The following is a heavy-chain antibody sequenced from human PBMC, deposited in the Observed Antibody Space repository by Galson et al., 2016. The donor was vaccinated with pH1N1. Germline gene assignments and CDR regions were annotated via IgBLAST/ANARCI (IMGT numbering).Heavy chain of an antibody. CDR3: ARGVAAAGSYYFDH. Sequence: TLSLTCTVSGGSISSGDYYWSWIRQPPGKGLEWIGYIFYSESTYYNPSLKSRVTISVDTSKNQFSLKLTSVTAADTAVYYCARGVAAAGSYYFDHWGRGILVIVSS. D-gene: IGHD6-13*01. CDR1: GGSISSGDYY. CDR2: IFYSEST. V-gene: IGHV4-30-4*08. J-gene: IGHJ4*02.